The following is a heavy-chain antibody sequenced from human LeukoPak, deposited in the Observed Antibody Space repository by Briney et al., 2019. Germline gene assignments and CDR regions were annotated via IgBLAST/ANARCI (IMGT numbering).Heavy chain of an antibody. V-gene: IGHV3-13*03. Sequence: GGSLRLSCAACGFTFSSYDMHWVRQATGKGLEWVSAIGTAGDTYYPGSVKGQFTIPRENAKNSLYLQMNSLRAGDTAVYYCARLSYSSSWGGRSVDYWGQGTLVTVSS. CDR2: IGTAGDT. J-gene: IGHJ4*02. CDR3: ARLSYSSSWGGRSVDY. CDR1: GFTFSSYD. D-gene: IGHD6-13*01.